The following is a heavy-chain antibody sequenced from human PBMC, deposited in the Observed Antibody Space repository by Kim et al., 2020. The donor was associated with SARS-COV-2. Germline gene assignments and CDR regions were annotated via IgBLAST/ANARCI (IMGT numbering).Heavy chain of an antibody. CDR1: GGSISSYY. CDR3: ASAWGGGPLYDAFDI. Sequence: SETLSLTCTVSGGSISSYYWSWIRQPPGKGLEWIGYIYYSGSTNYNPSLKSRVTISVDTSKNQFSLKLSSVTAADTAVYYCASAWGGGPLYDAFDIWGQGTMVTVSS. D-gene: IGHD7-27*01. J-gene: IGHJ3*02. V-gene: IGHV4-59*01. CDR2: IYYSGST.